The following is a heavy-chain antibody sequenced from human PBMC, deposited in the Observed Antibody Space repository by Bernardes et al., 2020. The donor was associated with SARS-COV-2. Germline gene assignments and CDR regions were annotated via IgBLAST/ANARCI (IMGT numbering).Heavy chain of an antibody. V-gene: IGHV3-7*03. CDR3: ARGYYDGMDV. CDR2: VNQDVSDN. Sequence: GSLSLSCSASGFTFSSYWLAWVRQAPGKWLEWVSCVNQDVSDNYSVDSVKGRFTISSDNADHSLYLQMNTLRAEDTALYYCARGYYDGMDVWGQGTTVTVS. J-gene: IGHJ6*02. CDR1: GFTFSSYW.